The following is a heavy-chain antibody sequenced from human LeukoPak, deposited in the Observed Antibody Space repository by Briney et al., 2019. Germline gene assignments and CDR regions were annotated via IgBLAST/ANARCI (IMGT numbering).Heavy chain of an antibody. J-gene: IGHJ4*02. Sequence: GRSLRLSCAASGFTFDDYAMHWVRQAPGKGLEWVSGISWNSGSIGYADSVKGRFTISRDNAKNSLYLQMNSLRAEDTALYYCARVAGSGSYFDYWGQGTLVTVSS. CDR2: ISWNSGSI. V-gene: IGHV3-9*01. CDR3: ARVAGSGSYFDY. CDR1: GFTFDDYA. D-gene: IGHD3-10*01.